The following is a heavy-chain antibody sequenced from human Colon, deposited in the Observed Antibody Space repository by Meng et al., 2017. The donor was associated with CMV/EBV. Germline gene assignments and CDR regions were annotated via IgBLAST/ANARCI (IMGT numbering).Heavy chain of an antibody. Sequence: GGSLRLSCTASGFTFNNYTVKWVRQAPGKGLEWVSSISSSGSYIYYADSVKGRFTISRDSAKTSVFLQMNNLRAEDTALYYCARDQAGDPLFYYTGLDVGGKG. CDR3: ARDQAGDPLFYYTGLDV. J-gene: IGHJ6*04. CDR1: GFTFNNYT. CDR2: ISSSGSYI. V-gene: IGHV3-21*06. D-gene: IGHD2-21*01.